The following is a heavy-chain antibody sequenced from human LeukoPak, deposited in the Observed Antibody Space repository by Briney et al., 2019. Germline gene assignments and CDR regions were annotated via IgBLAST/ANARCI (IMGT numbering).Heavy chain of an antibody. D-gene: IGHD3-22*01. Sequence: SGPTLVNPTQTLTLTCTFSGFSLSTSGMRVSWIRQPPGKALEWLSLIDWDDDKFYSTSLKTRLTISKDTSKNQVVLTMTNMDPVDTATYYCARQYYYDSSGYYGVDYWGQGTLVTVSS. CDR2: IDWDDDK. CDR3: ARQYYYDSSGYYGVDY. CDR1: GFSLSTSGMR. J-gene: IGHJ4*02. V-gene: IGHV2-70*04.